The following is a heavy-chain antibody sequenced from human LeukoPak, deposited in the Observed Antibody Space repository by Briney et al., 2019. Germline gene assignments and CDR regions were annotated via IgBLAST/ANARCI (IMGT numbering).Heavy chain of an antibody. CDR3: AKDRSSSWYRPYYFDY. Sequence: PGGSLRPSCAASGFTFSSYAMSWVRQAPGKGLEWVSAISGSGGSTYYADSVKGRFTISRDNSKNTLYLQMNSLRAEDTAVYYCAKDRSSSWYRPYYFDYWGQGTLVTVSS. CDR1: GFTFSSYA. CDR2: ISGSGGST. D-gene: IGHD6-13*01. J-gene: IGHJ4*02. V-gene: IGHV3-23*01.